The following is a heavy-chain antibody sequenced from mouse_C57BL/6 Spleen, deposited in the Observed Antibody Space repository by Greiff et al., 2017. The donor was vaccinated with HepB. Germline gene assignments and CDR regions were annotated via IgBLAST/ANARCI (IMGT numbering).Heavy chain of an antibody. CDR1: GFTFSDYG. D-gene: IGHD2-3*01. Sequence: EVKVIESGGGLVKPGGSLKLSCAASGFTFSDYGMHWVRQAPEKGLEWVAYISSGSSTIYYADTVKGRFTISRDNAKNTLFLQMTSLRSEDTAMYYCAKSYDGYYAWYFDVWGTVTTVTVSS. J-gene: IGHJ1*03. CDR3: AKSYDGYYAWYFDV. CDR2: ISSGSSTI. V-gene: IGHV5-17*01.